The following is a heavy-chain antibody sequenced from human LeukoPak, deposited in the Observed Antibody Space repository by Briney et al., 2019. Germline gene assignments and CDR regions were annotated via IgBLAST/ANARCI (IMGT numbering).Heavy chain of an antibody. V-gene: IGHV3-23*01. D-gene: IGHD1-1*01. CDR3: AKDLNEPRSEY. Sequence: GGSLRLSCAASGFTFSTTAMTWVRQAPGKGLEWVSGISNSGGNTDYADSVEGRFTISRENSKNTLSLQMNSLRAEHTAIYYSAKDLNEPRSEYWGQGTLVTVSS. CDR2: ISNSGGNT. J-gene: IGHJ4*02. CDR1: GFTFSTTA.